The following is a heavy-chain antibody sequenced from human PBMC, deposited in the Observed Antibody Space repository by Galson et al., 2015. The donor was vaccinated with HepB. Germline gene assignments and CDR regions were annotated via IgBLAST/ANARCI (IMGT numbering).Heavy chain of an antibody. J-gene: IGHJ5*02. CDR1: GYTFTGYA. CDR2: INAGNGNT. V-gene: IGHV1-3*01. D-gene: IGHD3-22*01. CDR3: ARDDDSSGYYGWFDP. Sequence: SVKVSCKASGYTFTGYAMHWVRQAPGQRLEWMGWINAGNGNTKYSQKFQGRVTITRDTSASTAYMELSSLRSEDTAVYYCARDDDSSGYYGWFDPWGQGTLVTVSS.